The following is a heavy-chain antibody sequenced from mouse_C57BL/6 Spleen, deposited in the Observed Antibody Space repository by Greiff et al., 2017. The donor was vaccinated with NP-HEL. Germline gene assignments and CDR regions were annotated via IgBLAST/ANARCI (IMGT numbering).Heavy chain of an antibody. V-gene: IGHV5-9*01. CDR2: ISGGGGNT. CDR3: ARLLLRAFAY. CDR1: GFTFSSYT. J-gene: IGHJ3*01. D-gene: IGHD1-1*01. Sequence: EVMLVESGGGLVKPGGSLKLSCAASGFTFSSYTMSWVRQTPEKRLEWVATISGGGGNTYYPDSVKGRFTISRDNAKNTLYLQMSSLRSEDTALYYCARLLLRAFAYWGQGTLVTVSA.